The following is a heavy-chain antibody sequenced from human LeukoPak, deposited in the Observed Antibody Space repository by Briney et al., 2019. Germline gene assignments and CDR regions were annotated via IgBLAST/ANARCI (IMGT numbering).Heavy chain of an antibody. CDR1: GGSISGYS. D-gene: IGHD6-6*01. J-gene: IGHJ4*02. CDR2: IFCSGST. Sequence: SETLSLTCTVSGGSISGYSWSWLRQPPGKGLEWIGYIFCSGSTNYNPSLQSRVTISLDTSKNQFSLKLSSVTAADTAVYYCARVTSSSLRFDYWGQGTLVTVSS. CDR3: ARVTSSSLRFDY. V-gene: IGHV4-59*01.